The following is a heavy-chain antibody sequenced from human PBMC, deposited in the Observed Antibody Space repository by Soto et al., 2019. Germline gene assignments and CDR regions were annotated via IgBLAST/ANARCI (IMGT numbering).Heavy chain of an antibody. D-gene: IGHD5-18*01. CDR1: GFTFSSYA. V-gene: IGHV3-23*01. J-gene: IGHJ5*02. CDR3: AKDLLVTPRNWFDP. Sequence: PGGSLRLSCAASGFTFSSYAMSWVRQAPGKGLEWVSAISGSGGSTYYADSVKGRFTISRDNSRNTLYLQMNSLRAEDTAVYYCAKDLLVTPRNWFDPWGQGTLVTVSS. CDR2: ISGSGGST.